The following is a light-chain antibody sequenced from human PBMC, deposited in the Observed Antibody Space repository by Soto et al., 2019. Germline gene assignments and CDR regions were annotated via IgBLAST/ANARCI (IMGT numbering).Light chain of an antibody. CDR2: RAS. CDR3: QQYKSYPWT. CDR1: QTISNF. Sequence: DIQMTQSPSSLSASVGDRVTITCRASQTISNFLAWYQQKPGKAPKLLFYRASNLEGGVPSRFSGGGSGTEFTLTINSLQPDDSATYYCQQYKSYPWTFGQGTKVDI. V-gene: IGKV1-5*03. J-gene: IGKJ1*01.